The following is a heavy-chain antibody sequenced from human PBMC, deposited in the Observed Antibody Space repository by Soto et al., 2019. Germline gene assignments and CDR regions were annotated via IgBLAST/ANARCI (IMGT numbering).Heavy chain of an antibody. J-gene: IGHJ4*02. CDR2: INPSGGST. CDR3: ARPPFPGCINGVCYPCDH. Sequence: QVQLVQSGAEVKKPGASVKVSCKASGYTFTHYSIHWVRQAPGQGLEWMGMINPSGGSTDYAQKFQGRVTMTTDTSTTSVYMELSSLRSDDTAVYYCARPPFPGCINGVCYPCDHWGQGTLVTVSS. CDR1: GYTFTHYS. V-gene: IGHV1-46*01. D-gene: IGHD2-8*01.